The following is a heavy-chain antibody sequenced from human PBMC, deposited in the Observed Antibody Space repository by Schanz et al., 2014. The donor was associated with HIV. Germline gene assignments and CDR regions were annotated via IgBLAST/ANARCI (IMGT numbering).Heavy chain of an antibody. V-gene: IGHV3-7*01. CDR1: GFSFDTFG. D-gene: IGHD2-15*01. Sequence: VQLVESGGGVVQPGRSLRLSCAGSGFSFDTFGIHWVRQAPGKGLEWVANIKEDGSEKYHADSVKGRFTISRDNARNSLYLQIRSLRAEDTAVYYCARGGLGVVAEGNAFDLWGQGTLVTVSS. J-gene: IGHJ3*01. CDR3: ARGGLGVVAEGNAFDL. CDR2: IKEDGSEK.